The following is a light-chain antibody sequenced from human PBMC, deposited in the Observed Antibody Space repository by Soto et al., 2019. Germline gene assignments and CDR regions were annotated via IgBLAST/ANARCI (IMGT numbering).Light chain of an antibody. J-gene: IGKJ1*01. CDR2: AAS. CDR3: QQSYSAPPT. Sequence: DIQMTQSPSSLSASVGDRVTITCRASQSISTYLNWYQQKPGTAPKLLIYAASSLHSGVPSRFSGSGSGTDFALTISSLQPEYFATYSCQQSYSAPPTFGQGTKVEIK. V-gene: IGKV1-39*01. CDR1: QSISTY.